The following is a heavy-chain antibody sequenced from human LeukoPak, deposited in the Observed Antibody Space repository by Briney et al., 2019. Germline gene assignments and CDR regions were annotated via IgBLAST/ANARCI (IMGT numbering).Heavy chain of an antibody. J-gene: IGHJ5*02. Sequence: GESLKISCKGSGYSFTSYWIGWVRQMPGKGVEWMGIIYPGDSDTKYSPSFQGQVTISADKSISTSYLQWSSLKASDTAMYYCARHSVGATTNYFDPWGQGTLVTVSS. CDR1: GYSFTSYW. CDR2: IYPGDSDT. CDR3: ARHSVGATTNYFDP. D-gene: IGHD1-26*01. V-gene: IGHV5-51*01.